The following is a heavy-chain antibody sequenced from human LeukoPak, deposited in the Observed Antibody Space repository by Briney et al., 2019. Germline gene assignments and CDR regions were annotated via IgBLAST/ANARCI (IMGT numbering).Heavy chain of an antibody. CDR2: INHSGST. D-gene: IGHD3-3*01. CDR1: GGSFSVYY. V-gene: IGHV4-34*01. J-gene: IGHJ5*02. Sequence: PSETLSFTCAVYGGSFSVYYWSWIRQPPGKGLEWIGEINHSGSTYYNPSLKSRVTISVDTSKNQFSLKLSSVTAADTAVYYCAKWYYDFWSGYYTSWFDPWGQGTLVTVSS. CDR3: AKWYYDFWSGYYTSWFDP.